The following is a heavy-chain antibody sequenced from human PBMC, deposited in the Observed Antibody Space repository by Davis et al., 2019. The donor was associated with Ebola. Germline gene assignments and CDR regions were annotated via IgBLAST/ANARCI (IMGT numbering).Heavy chain of an antibody. V-gene: IGHV4-34*01. CDR2: IDHSGIR. CDR3: ARLAVAGRQVRRDYYYYGMDV. D-gene: IGHD6-19*01. CDR1: GVSFTDHV. Sequence: SETLSLTCAVYGVSFTDHVWNWIRQSPGKGLEWIGEIDHSGIRTYNPSLESRVTMSVDTSKNQFSLRLKSVTAADTAVYYCARLAVAGRQVRRDYYYYGMDVWGKGTTVTVSS. J-gene: IGHJ6*04.